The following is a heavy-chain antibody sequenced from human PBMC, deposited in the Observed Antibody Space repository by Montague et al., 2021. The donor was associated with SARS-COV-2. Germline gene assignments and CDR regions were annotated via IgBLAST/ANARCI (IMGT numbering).Heavy chain of an antibody. CDR2: IYWDDDK. CDR3: AHYYYDSSGVDY. CDR1: GFSLSPSGVG. V-gene: IGHV2-5*02. J-gene: IGHJ4*02. Sequence: PALVKPTQTLTLTCTFSGFSLSPSGVGVGWIRQPPGKALEWLALIYWDDDKRYSPSLKSRLSITKDTSKNQVVLTMTDMDPVDTATYYCAHYYYDSSGVDYWGRGTLVTVSS. D-gene: IGHD3-22*01.